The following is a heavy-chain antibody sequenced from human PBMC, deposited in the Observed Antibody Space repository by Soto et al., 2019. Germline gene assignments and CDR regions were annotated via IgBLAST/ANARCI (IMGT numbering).Heavy chain of an antibody. V-gene: IGHV3-23*01. Sequence: EVQLLESGGNLVQPGGSLRLSCAASGFSLKIYAMTWVRQAPGKGLEWVSGITGSGDKTYYADSVKGRFIISRDNSENTLYLQMNSLRAEDTALYYCARDCSSSSCSVWRYWGQGTQATVSS. CDR2: ITGSGDKT. CDR1: GFSLKIYA. CDR3: ARDCSSSSCSVWRY. J-gene: IGHJ4*02. D-gene: IGHD2-2*01.